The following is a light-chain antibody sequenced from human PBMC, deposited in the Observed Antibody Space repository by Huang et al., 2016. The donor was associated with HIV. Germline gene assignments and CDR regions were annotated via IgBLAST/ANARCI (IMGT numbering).Light chain of an antibody. Sequence: EIVMTQSPATLSVSPWERATLSCRASQRGSSNVAWDQQRPGQGPRLLIYGASTRATGIPARFTGSGSGTEFTLTISSLQSEDFAVYYCQQYNNWPYTFGQGTKLEIK. CDR2: GAS. V-gene: IGKV3-15*01. CDR1: QRGSSN. CDR3: QQYNNWPYT. J-gene: IGKJ2*01.